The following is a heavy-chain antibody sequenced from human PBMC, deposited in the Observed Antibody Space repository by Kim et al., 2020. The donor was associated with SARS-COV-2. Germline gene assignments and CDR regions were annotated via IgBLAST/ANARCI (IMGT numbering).Heavy chain of an antibody. Sequence: GGSLRLSCAASGFTISSYGMHWVRQAPGKGLEWVAVISYDGSNKNYVDSVKGRFTIFRDNSKNTLYLQMNSPRAEDTAVYYWARDIASYISGLIHYYYG. D-gene: IGHD5-12*01. CDR3: ARDIASYISGLIHYYYG. CDR2: ISYDGSNK. V-gene: IGHV3-30-3*01. CDR1: GFTISSYG. J-gene: IGHJ6*01.